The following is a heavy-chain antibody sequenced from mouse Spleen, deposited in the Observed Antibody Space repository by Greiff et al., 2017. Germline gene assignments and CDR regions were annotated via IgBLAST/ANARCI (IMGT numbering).Heavy chain of an antibody. J-gene: IGHJ3*01. D-gene: IGHD1-1*01. Sequence: QVQLQQPGAELVKPGTSVKLSCKASGYTFTSYWMHWVKQRPGQGLEWIGMIHPNSGSTKYNEKFKSKATLTVDKSSSTAYMQLSSLTSEDSAVYYGARELIGVSWFAYWGQGTLVTVSA. CDR2: IHPNSGST. CDR3: ARELIGVSWFAY. CDR1: GYTFTSYW. V-gene: IGHV1-64*01.